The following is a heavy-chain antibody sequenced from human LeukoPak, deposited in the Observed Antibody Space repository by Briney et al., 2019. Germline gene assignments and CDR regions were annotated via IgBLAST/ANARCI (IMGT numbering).Heavy chain of an antibody. CDR3: ARVHTDIVVVVAATHYYYGMDV. V-gene: IGHV1-18*01. D-gene: IGHD2-15*01. CDR1: GYTFTSYG. J-gene: IGHJ6*02. Sequence: VASVKVSCKASGYTFTSYGISWVRQAPGQGLEWMGWISAYNGNTNYAQKLQGRVTMTTDTSTSTAYMELRSLRSDDTAVYYCARVHTDIVVVVAATHYYYGMDVWGQGTTVTVSS. CDR2: ISAYNGNT.